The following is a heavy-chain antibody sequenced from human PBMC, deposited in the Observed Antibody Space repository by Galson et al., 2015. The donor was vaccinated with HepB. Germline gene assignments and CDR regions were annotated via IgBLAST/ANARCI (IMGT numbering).Heavy chain of an antibody. J-gene: IGHJ4*02. CDR3: AKEYSGYGSFDY. CDR1: GFTFSSYG. D-gene: IGHD5-12*01. CDR2: ISYDGSNQ. Sequence: SLRLSCAASGFTFSSYGMHWVRQAPGKGLEWVAVISYDGSNQYYADSVKGRFTISRDNSKNTLYLQMNSLRAEDTAVYYCAKEYSGYGSFDYWGQGTLVTVSS. V-gene: IGHV3-30*18.